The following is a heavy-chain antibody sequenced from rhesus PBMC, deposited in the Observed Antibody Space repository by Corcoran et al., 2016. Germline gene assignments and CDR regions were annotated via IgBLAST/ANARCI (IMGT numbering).Heavy chain of an antibody. CDR1: GASISSNS. CDR2: IYGGSGST. V-gene: IGHV4-147*01. CDR3: ARGPSTTVADGFDY. Sequence: QVQLQESGPGLVKPSETLPLTCAVSGASISSNSWSWIRQPPGKGLEWIGYIYGGSGSTSYNPSLKSRVTISKDTSKNQFSLKLSSVTAADTAVYYCARGPSTTVADGFDYWGQGVLVTVSS. J-gene: IGHJ4*01. D-gene: IGHD4-29*01.